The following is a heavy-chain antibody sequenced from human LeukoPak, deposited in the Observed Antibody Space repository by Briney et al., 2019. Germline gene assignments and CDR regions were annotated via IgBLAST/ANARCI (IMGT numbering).Heavy chain of an antibody. Sequence: PSETLSLTCTVSGGSISSSSYYWGWIRQPPGKGLEWIGSIYYSGSTYYNPSLKSRVTISVDTSKNQFSLKLSSVTAADTAVYYCARGKGDYYYYMDVWGKGTTVTVSS. CDR2: IYYSGST. J-gene: IGHJ6*03. CDR3: ARGKGDYYYYMDV. CDR1: GGSISSSSYY. V-gene: IGHV4-39*07.